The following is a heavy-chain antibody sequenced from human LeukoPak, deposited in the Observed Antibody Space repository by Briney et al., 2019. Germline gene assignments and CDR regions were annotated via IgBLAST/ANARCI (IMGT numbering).Heavy chain of an antibody. CDR1: AFTFSSYS. V-gene: IGHV3-48*04. Sequence: PGGSLRLSCAASAFTFSSYSMNWVRQAPGKGLEWVSYISKSSDRIYHADSVKGRFTISRDNAKNSLYLQMDSLRAEDTAVYYCARDLLNDEGSSYFFDQWGQGTLVTVSS. CDR2: ISKSSDRI. CDR3: ARDLLNDEGSSYFFDQ. D-gene: IGHD2-2*01. J-gene: IGHJ4*02.